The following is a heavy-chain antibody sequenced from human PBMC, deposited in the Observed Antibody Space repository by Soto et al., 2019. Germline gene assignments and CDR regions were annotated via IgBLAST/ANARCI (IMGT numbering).Heavy chain of an antibody. CDR3: ASDELSRVDV. V-gene: IGHV3-30-3*01. CDR2: ISYDGSNK. Sequence: SLILSCSSACFTFIIYAMHWVRQAPGTGLEWVAVISYDGSNKYYADSVKGRFTISRDNSKNTLYLQMNSVRAEDTAVEYCASDELSRVDVGGGGNTVTV. D-gene: IGHD1-26*01. J-gene: IGHJ6*02. CDR1: CFTFIIYA.